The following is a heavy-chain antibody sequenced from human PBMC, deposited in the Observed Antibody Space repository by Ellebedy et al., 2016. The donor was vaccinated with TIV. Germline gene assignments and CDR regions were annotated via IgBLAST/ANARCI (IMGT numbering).Heavy chain of an antibody. J-gene: IGHJ5*02. D-gene: IGHD1-26*01. V-gene: IGHV3-74*01. CDR1: GFTFSGYW. CDR3: ARDGARVGRTRLDP. Sequence: GGSLRLSXAASGFTFSGYWVHWVRQAPGKGLVWVSRINSDGSRTTYADSVKGRFTISRDNAKNTLHLQMNNLRAEDTAVYYCARDGARVGRTRLDPWGQGTLVTVSS. CDR2: INSDGSRT.